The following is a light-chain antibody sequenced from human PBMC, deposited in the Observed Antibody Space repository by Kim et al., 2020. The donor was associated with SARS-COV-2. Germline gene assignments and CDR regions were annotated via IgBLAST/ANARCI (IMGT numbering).Light chain of an antibody. CDR3: AAWDDSLSAYV. J-gene: IGLJ1*01. Sequence: QSGLTQPPSASGTPGQSVTISCSGSRSNIGNNHIYWYRQVPGAAPTLLIYRGNSRPPGVSDRFSGSRSDTSASLAISGLRTEDEAKYYCAAWDDSLSAYVFGSGTEVSVL. V-gene: IGLV1-47*01. CDR1: RSNIGNNH. CDR2: RGN.